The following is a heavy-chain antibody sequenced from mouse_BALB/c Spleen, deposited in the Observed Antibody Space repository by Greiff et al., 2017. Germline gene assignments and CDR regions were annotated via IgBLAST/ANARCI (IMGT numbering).Heavy chain of an antibody. D-gene: IGHD1-1*01. Sequence: QVQLQQSGAELMKPGASVKISCKATGYTFSSYWIEWVKQRPGHGLEWIGEILPGSGSTNYNEKFKGKATFTADTSSNTAYMQLSSLTSEDSAVYYCAREEGYYGSSSYAMDYWGQGTSVTVSS. CDR2: ILPGSGST. J-gene: IGHJ4*01. CDR3: AREEGYYGSSSYAMDY. CDR1: GYTFSSYW. V-gene: IGHV1-9*01.